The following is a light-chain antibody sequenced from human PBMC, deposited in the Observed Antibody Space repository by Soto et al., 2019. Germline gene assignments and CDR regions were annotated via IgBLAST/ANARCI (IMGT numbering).Light chain of an antibody. Sequence: EIVLTQSPGTLSLSPGERATLSCRASRSVSSTYLACYQQKPGQAPRLLIYGASSRATGIPDRFCGSGSGTDFTLTISRLEPEDFAVYYCQQYGSSPPYTFGQGTKLEIK. CDR3: QQYGSSPPYT. CDR1: RSVSSTY. V-gene: IGKV3-20*01. J-gene: IGKJ2*01. CDR2: GAS.